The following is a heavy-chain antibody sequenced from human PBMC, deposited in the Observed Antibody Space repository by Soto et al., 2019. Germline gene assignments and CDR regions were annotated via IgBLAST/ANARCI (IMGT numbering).Heavy chain of an antibody. J-gene: IGHJ4*02. V-gene: IGHV4-31*03. Sequence: PSETLSLTCTVSGGSISSGGYYWSWIRQHPGKGLEWIGYIYYSGSTYYNPSLKSRVTISVDTSKNQFSLKLSSVTAADTAVYYCARWGDSSGYYDYFDYWRQGTLVTVSS. CDR2: IYYSGST. CDR1: GGSISSGGYY. CDR3: ARWGDSSGYYDYFDY. D-gene: IGHD3-22*01.